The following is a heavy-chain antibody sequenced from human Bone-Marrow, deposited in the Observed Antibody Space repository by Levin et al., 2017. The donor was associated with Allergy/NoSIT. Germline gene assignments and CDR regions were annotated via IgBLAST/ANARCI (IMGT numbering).Heavy chain of an antibody. CDR2: INPNSGGT. Sequence: EASVKVSCKASGYTFTGYYMHWVRQAPGQGLEWMGWINPNSGGTNYAQKFQGRVTMTRDTSISTAYMELSRLRSDDTAVYYCARDNYCSGGSGLNWFDPWGQGTLVTVSS. D-gene: IGHD2-15*01. CDR3: ARDNYCSGGSGLNWFDP. J-gene: IGHJ5*02. V-gene: IGHV1-2*02. CDR1: GYTFTGYY.